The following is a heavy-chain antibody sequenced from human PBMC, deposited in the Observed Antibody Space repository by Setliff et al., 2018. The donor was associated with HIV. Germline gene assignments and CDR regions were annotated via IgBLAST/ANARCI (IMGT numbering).Heavy chain of an antibody. Sequence: SVKVSCKASGGTFSRYAINWVRQAPGQGLEWMVGIIPMFGTGNYAQKFQGRVTITTDESTSTAYMELSSLRSEDTALYYCARGQSQGYAYSGSYGAFDIWGQGTMVTVSS. CDR2: IIPMFGTG. D-gene: IGHD1-26*01. J-gene: IGHJ3*02. CDR3: ARGQSQGYAYSGSYGAFDI. CDR1: GGTFSRYA. V-gene: IGHV1-69*05.